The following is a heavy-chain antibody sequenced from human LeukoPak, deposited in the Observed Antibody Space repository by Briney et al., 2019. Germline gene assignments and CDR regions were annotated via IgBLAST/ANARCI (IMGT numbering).Heavy chain of an antibody. J-gene: IGHJ6*02. Sequence: PGGSLRLSCGASGFTFSSYAMNWVRQAPGKGLEWVSSIGSISSYIYYADSVKGRFTISRDNAKNSLYLQMNNLRAEDTAVYYCARRYYAGDCYLPYYYGLDVWGQGTTVTVSS. CDR2: IGSISSYI. CDR1: GFTFSSYA. D-gene: IGHD2-21*02. CDR3: ARRYYAGDCYLPYYYGLDV. V-gene: IGHV3-21*01.